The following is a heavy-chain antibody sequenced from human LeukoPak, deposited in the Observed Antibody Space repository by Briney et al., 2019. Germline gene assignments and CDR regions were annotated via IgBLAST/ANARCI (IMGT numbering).Heavy chain of an antibody. CDR2: IYYSGST. J-gene: IGHJ4*02. V-gene: IGHV4-59*12. D-gene: IGHD3-22*01. CDR1: GGSMSPYH. Sequence: SETLSLTCTVSGGSMSPYHWGWIRQPPGKGLEWTGYIYYSGSTNYNPSLKSRVTISVDTSKNQFSLKLSSVTAADTAVYYCAGSYDSSGSLGNFDYWGQGTLVTVSS. CDR3: AGSYDSSGSLGNFDY.